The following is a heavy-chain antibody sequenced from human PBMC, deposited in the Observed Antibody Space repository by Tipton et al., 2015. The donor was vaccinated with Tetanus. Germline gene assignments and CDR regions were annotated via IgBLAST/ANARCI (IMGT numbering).Heavy chain of an antibody. CDR2: IYYTGAT. V-gene: IGHV4-59*01. D-gene: IGHD3-16*01. J-gene: IGHJ6*02. CDR1: GASITTYH. CDR3: EGDDYYETSLRDYYGEEV. Sequence: LRLSCTVSGASITTYHWSWLRQTPGRGLEWIGHIYYTGATSYNSSLQSRVTLSIDTSKNQFSLKMTSVTAADTAVYLCEGDDYYETSLRDYYGEEVWGQGTTVTVSS.